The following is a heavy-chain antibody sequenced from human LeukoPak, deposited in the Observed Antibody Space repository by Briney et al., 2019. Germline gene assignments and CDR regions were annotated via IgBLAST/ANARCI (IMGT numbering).Heavy chain of an antibody. CDR3: ARVDSNIAARRIGFDY. V-gene: IGHV3-21*01. Sequence: PGGSLRLSCAASGFTFSSYSMNWVRQAPGKGLEWVSSISTSGVYIYYADSMKGRFTISRDNAKKSLYLQMNSLRAGDTALYYCARVDSNIAARRIGFDYWGQGTLVTVSS. D-gene: IGHD6-6*01. CDR2: ISTSGVYI. CDR1: GFTFSSYS. J-gene: IGHJ4*02.